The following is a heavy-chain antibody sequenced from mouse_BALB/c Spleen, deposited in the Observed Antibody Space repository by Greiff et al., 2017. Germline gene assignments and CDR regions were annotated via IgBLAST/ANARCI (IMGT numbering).Heavy chain of an antibody. Sequence: EVHLVESGGGLVQPGGSRKLSCAASGFTFSSYAMSWVRQSPEKRLEWVAEISSGGSYTYYPDTVTGRFTISRDNAKNTLYLEMSSLRSEDTAMYYCARGGDYDGYWGQGTLVTVS. CDR3: ARGGDYDGY. V-gene: IGHV5-9-4*01. J-gene: IGHJ3*01. CDR1: GFTFSSYA. CDR2: ISSGGSYT. D-gene: IGHD2-4*01.